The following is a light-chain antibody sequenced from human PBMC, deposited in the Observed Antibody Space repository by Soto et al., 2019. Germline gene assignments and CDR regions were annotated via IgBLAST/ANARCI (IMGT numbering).Light chain of an antibody. Sequence: ESVLTQSPGTLSLSPGEKATLSCRASQSVSSSYLAWYQQKPGQAPRLLIYGASSRATGIPDRFSGSGSGTDFTLTVSRLEPEDFAVYYCQQXGSSSWTFGQGTKVDIK. CDR1: QSVSSSY. V-gene: IGKV3-20*01. J-gene: IGKJ1*01. CDR3: QQXGSSSWT. CDR2: GAS.